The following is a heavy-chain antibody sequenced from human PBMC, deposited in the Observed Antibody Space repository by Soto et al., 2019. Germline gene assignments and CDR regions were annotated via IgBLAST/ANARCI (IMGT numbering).Heavy chain of an antibody. D-gene: IGHD1-7*01. CDR2: INPHTGDT. CDR3: ARDMTRTVVPYFDF. V-gene: IGHV1-2*02. J-gene: IGHJ4*02. Sequence: QVQLVQSGAEVKKPGASVTVSCKTSGYPLTDFYIHWVRQAPGQGLEWMAWINPHTGDTNTALKFQGRVTMTRDTSINTAFMELTRLSSDDTAVYYCARDMTRTVVPYFDFWGQGTLVTVSS. CDR1: GYPLTDFY.